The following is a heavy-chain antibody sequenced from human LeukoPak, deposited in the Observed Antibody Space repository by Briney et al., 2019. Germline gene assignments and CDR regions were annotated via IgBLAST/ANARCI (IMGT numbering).Heavy chain of an antibody. CDR3: ARDLCSGGSCYSGGYGY. CDR2: ISSSSSYI. J-gene: IGHJ4*02. Sequence: GGSLRLSCAASGFTFSSYSMNWVPEAPGKGLEWVSSISSSSSYIYYADSVKGRFTISRDNAKNSLYLQMNSLRAEDTAVYYCARDLCSGGSCYSGGYGYWGQGTLVTVSS. D-gene: IGHD2-15*01. CDR1: GFTFSSYS. V-gene: IGHV3-21*01.